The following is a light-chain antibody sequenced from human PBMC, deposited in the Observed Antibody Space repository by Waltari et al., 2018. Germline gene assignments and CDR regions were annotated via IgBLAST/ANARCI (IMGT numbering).Light chain of an antibody. J-gene: IGLJ2*01. V-gene: IGLV2-14*01. CDR1: SSDVAYYNY. CDR2: DVS. CDR3: SSYTTSSTVV. Sequence: QSALTQPASVSGSPGQSITISCTGTSSDVAYYNYVSWYQQHPGKAPKLRIYDVSNRPSGVSSRFSGSKSANPASLTISGLQAEDEADYYCSSYTTSSTVVFGGGTQLTVL.